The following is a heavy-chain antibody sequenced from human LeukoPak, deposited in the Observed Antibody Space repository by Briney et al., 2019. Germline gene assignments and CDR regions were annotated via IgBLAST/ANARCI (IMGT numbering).Heavy chain of an antibody. D-gene: IGHD1-14*01. Sequence: GAPLRLSCAASGFTFSSYTMTWVRQAPGKGLEWVSAFTSDTGDTYYAESVRGRSTISRDNSKNTLYLQMNSLRAEDTAVYYCARSITGDYWGQGALVTVSS. CDR3: ARSITGDY. CDR2: FTSDTGDT. V-gene: IGHV3-23*01. CDR1: GFTFSSYT. J-gene: IGHJ4*02.